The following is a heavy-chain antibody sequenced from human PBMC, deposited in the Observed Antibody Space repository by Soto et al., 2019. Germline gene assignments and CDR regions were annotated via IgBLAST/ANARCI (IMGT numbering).Heavy chain of an antibody. V-gene: IGHV1-69*01. J-gene: IGHJ6*02. CDR1: GGTFSSYA. CDR2: IIPIFGTA. D-gene: IGHD3-16*01. Sequence: QVQLVQSGAEVKKPGSSVKVSCKASGGTFSSYAISWVRQAPGQGLEWMGGIIPIFGTANYAQKFQGRVTITADESTSRAYMELSSLRSDDTAVYYCARRPPLEGGFDGMDVWGQGTTVTVSS. CDR3: ARRPPLEGGFDGMDV.